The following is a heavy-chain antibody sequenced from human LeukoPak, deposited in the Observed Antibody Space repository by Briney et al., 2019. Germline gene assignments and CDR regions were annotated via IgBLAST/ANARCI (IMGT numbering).Heavy chain of an antibody. CDR1: GFTFSSYS. J-gene: IGHJ4*02. CDR3: ARDQYSYAHAAH. Sequence: GGSLRLSCAASGFTFSSYSMSWVRQAPGKGLEWVSVIYSGGTTYYADSVKGRFTISRDNSKNTLHLQMNSLRAEDTAVYYCARDQYSYAHAAHWGQGTLVTVSS. V-gene: IGHV3-66*01. D-gene: IGHD5-18*01. CDR2: IYSGGTT.